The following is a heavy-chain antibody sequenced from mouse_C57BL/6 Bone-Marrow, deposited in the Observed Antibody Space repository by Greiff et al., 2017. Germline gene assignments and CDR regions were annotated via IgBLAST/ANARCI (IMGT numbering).Heavy chain of an antibody. D-gene: IGHD1-1*01. CDR2: ISSGSSTI. CDR1: GFTFSDYG. J-gene: IGHJ2*01. CDR3: AIITTVVAPYYFDY. Sequence: EVKLMESGGGLVKPGGSLKLSCAASGFTFSDYGMHWVRQAPEKGLEWVAYISSGSSTIYYADTVKGRFTISRDKAKNTLFLQMTSLSSEDTAMYYCAIITTVVAPYYFDYWGQGTTLTVSS. V-gene: IGHV5-17*01.